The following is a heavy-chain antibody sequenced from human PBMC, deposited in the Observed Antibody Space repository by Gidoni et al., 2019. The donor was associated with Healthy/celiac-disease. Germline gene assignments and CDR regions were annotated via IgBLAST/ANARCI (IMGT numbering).Heavy chain of an antibody. Sequence: QVQLVESGGGVVQPGRSLRLSCVASGFTFNSYGLLWVRQAPGKGLECVAVIAFDGSNKHYADSVKGRFTISRDNFTNTVYLQMNSLRVEDTAVYYCARDPWGGAAAGEPYYYYYGMDVWGQGTTVTVSS. CDR3: ARDPWGGAAAGEPYYYYYGMDV. J-gene: IGHJ6*02. CDR1: GFTFNSYG. D-gene: IGHD6-13*01. V-gene: IGHV3-30*03. CDR2: IAFDGSNK.